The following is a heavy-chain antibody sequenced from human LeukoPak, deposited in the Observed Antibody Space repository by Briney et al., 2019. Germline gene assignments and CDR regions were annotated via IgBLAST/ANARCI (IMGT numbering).Heavy chain of an antibody. Sequence: GGSLRLSCAASGFTFSSFDMSWVRQAPGEGLEWVSAISGSGGRTYYADSVKGRFTISRDNSKNTLYLQMNSLRAEDTAVYYCARESTAFDIWGQGTMVTVSS. CDR3: ARESTAFDI. V-gene: IGHV3-23*01. J-gene: IGHJ3*02. CDR2: ISGSGGRT. CDR1: GFTFSSFD.